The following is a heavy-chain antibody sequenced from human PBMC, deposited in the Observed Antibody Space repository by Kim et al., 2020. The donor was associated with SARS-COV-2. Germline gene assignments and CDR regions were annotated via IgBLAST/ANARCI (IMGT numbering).Heavy chain of an antibody. CDR2: IYYSGST. CDR3: ARRAGWGTYDY. V-gene: IGHV4-59*08. Sequence: SETLSLTCTVSGGSISSYYWSWIRQPPGKGLEWIGYIYYSGSTNYNPSLKSRVTISVDTSKNQFSLKLSSVTAADTAVYYCARRAGWGTYDYWGQGTLVTVSS. J-gene: IGHJ4*02. D-gene: IGHD3-16*01. CDR1: GGSISSYY.